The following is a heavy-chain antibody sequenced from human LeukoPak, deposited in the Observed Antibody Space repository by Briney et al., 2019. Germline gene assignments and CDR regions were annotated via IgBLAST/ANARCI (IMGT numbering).Heavy chain of an antibody. V-gene: IGHV3-30*02. CDR3: AKIWLDCSSTSCYSPVGFDY. CDR2: IRYDGSNK. D-gene: IGHD2-2*02. Sequence: GGSLRLSCAASGFTFSSYGMHWVRQAPGKGLEWVAFIRYDGSNKYYAASVKGRFTISRDNSKNTLYLQMNSLRAEDTAVYYCAKIWLDCSSTSCYSPVGFDYWGQGTLVTVSS. CDR1: GFTFSSYG. J-gene: IGHJ4*02.